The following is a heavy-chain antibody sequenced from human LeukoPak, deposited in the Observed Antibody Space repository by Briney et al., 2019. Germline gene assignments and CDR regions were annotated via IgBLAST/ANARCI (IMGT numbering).Heavy chain of an antibody. Sequence: GGSLRLSCAASGFTFSSYGMHWVRQAPGKGLEWVAFIRYDGSNKYYADSVKGRFTISRDNSKNTLYLRMNSLRAEDTAVYYCAKDGPGVRLQETSGYYMDVWGKGTTVTVSS. V-gene: IGHV3-30*02. CDR2: IRYDGSNK. CDR3: AKDGPGVRLQETSGYYMDV. CDR1: GFTFSSYG. D-gene: IGHD4-11*01. J-gene: IGHJ6*03.